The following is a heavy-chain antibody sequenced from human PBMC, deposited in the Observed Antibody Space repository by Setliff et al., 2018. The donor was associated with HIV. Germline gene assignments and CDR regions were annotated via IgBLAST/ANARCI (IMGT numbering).Heavy chain of an antibody. Sequence: PSETLSLTCTVSVGSISSGGFYWTWIRQHPGKGLEWIGYIYYSGSTYYNPSLKSRLTISLDTSKNQFSLKLTSVTAADTAVYYCARIDPGKYWSSDYWGPGTLVTVSS. CDR1: VGSISSGGFY. J-gene: IGHJ4*02. V-gene: IGHV4-31*03. D-gene: IGHD2-8*02. CDR3: ARIDPGKYWSSDY. CDR2: IYYSGST.